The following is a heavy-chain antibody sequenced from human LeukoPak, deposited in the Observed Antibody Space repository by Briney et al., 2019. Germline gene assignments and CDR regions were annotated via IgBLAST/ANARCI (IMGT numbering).Heavy chain of an antibody. CDR3: TFYYYDSSGYSLAFDY. CDR2: IRSKANNYAT. Sequence: PGGSLRLSCAASGFIFSGSAMHWVRQASGKGLEWVGRIRSKANNYATAYAASVEGRFTISRDDSKNMAYLQMNSLKTEDTAVYYCTFYYYDSSGYSLAFDYWGQGTLVTVSS. D-gene: IGHD3-22*01. J-gene: IGHJ4*02. CDR1: GFIFSGSA. V-gene: IGHV3-73*01.